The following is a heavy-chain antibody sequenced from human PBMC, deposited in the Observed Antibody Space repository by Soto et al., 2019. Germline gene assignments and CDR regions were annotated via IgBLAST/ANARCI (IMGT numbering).Heavy chain of an antibody. D-gene: IGHD4-4*01. CDR3: ARHSTSRGFNDYSNYVLSFRSHSPASGKLADDYYYYMDV. J-gene: IGHJ6*03. CDR2: IYPGDSDT. V-gene: IGHV5-51*01. Sequence: GESLKISCKGSGYSFTSYWIGWVRQMPGKGLEWMGIIYPGDSDTRYSPSFQGQVTISADKSISTAYLQWSSLKASDTAMYYCARHSTSRGFNDYSNYVLSFRSHSPASGKLADDYYYYMDVWGKGTTVTVSS. CDR1: GYSFTSYW.